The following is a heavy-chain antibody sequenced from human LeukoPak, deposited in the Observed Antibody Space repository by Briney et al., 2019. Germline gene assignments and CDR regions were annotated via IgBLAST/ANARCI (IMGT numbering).Heavy chain of an antibody. D-gene: IGHD1-14*01. V-gene: IGHV3-74*01. Sequence: GGSLRLSCAASGFTFSSYWIHWVRQAPGKGLVWVSRIKSDGSVTSYADSVKGRFTISRDNAKSALYLQMNSLRAEDTAVYYCASGSSGPLTGYWGQGTLVTVSS. CDR3: ASGSSGPLTGY. J-gene: IGHJ4*02. CDR2: IKSDGSVT. CDR1: GFTFSSYW.